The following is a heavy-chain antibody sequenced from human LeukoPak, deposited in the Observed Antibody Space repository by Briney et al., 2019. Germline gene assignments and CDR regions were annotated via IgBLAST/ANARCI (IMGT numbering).Heavy chain of an antibody. V-gene: IGHV4-34*01. CDR2: INHSGST. J-gene: IGHJ2*01. CDR3: ARLTGSRYFDL. D-gene: IGHD1-20*01. Sequence: SETLSLTCAVYGGSFSGYYWSWIRQPPGKGLEWIGEINHSGSTNYNPSLKSRVTISVDTSKNQFSLKLSSVTAADTAVYYCARLTGSRYFDLWGRGTLVTVSS. CDR1: GGSFSGYY.